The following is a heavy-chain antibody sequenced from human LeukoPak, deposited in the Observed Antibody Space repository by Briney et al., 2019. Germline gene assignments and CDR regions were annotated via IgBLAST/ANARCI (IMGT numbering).Heavy chain of an antibody. Sequence: PSETLSLTCAVSGGSISSYYWSWIRQPPGKGLEWIGYIYYSGSTNYNPSLKSRVTISVDTSKNQFSLKLSSVTAADTAVYYCARLYRDDFWSGYSTHLDYWGQGTLVTVSS. J-gene: IGHJ4*02. V-gene: IGHV4-59*01. CDR3: ARLYRDDFWSGYSTHLDY. CDR2: IYYSGST. CDR1: GGSISSYY. D-gene: IGHD3-3*01.